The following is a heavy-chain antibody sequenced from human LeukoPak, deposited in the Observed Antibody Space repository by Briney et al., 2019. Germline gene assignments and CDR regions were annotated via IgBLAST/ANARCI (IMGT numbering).Heavy chain of an antibody. J-gene: IGHJ4*02. CDR2: ISGSGGST. D-gene: IGHD2-15*01. CDR1: GFTFSSYA. CDR3: AKEPLTRYCSGGSCHNDY. Sequence: GGSLRLSCAASGFTFSSYAMSWVRQAPGKGLEWVSAISGSGGSTHYADSVKGRFTISRDNSKNTLYLQMNSLRAEDTAVYYCAKEPLTRYCSGGSCHNDYWGQGTLVTVSS. V-gene: IGHV3-23*01.